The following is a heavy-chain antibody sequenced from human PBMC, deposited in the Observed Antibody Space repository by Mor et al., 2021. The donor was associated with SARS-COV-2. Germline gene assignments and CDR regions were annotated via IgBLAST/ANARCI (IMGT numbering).Heavy chain of an antibody. V-gene: IGHV1-69*02. Sequence: GIANYAQKFQGRHTITADKSTSTAYMELSSLRSEDTAVYYCARPLRTVAYYYYGMDVWGQGTTVTVSS. D-gene: IGHD1-1*01. J-gene: IGHJ6*02. CDR2: GIA. CDR3: ARPLRTVAYYYYGMDV.